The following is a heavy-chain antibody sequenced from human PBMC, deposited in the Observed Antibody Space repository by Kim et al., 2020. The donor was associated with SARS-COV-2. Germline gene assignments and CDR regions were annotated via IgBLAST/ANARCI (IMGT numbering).Heavy chain of an antibody. Sequence: DSVQGRFTISRDNAQNSLYLQMNSLRAEDTAVYYCARENRIWSGGPSGDYWGQGTLVTVSS. J-gene: IGHJ4*02. V-gene: IGHV3-11*01. D-gene: IGHD3-10*02. CDR3: ARENRIWSGGPSGDY.